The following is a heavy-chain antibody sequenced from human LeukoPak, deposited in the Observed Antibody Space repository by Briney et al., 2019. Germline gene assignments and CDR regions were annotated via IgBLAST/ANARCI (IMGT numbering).Heavy chain of an antibody. J-gene: IGHJ6*02. Sequence: ASVKVSCKASGYTFTSYGISWVRQAPGQGLEWMEWTSAYNGNTNYAQKLQGRVTMTTDTSTSTAYMELRSLRSDDTAVYYCAKEGGYCTNGVCSPTFYGMDVWGQGTTVTVSS. CDR2: TSAYNGNT. V-gene: IGHV1-18*01. CDR1: GYTFTSYG. D-gene: IGHD2-8*01. CDR3: AKEGGYCTNGVCSPTFYGMDV.